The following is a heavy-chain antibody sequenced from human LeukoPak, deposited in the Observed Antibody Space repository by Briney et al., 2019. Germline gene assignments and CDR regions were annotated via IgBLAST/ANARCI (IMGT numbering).Heavy chain of an antibody. CDR2: ISGSGGST. D-gene: IGHD6-19*01. J-gene: IGHJ4*02. CDR1: GFTFSSYA. Sequence: GASLRLSCAASGFTFSSYAMSWVRQAPGKGLEWVLAISGSGGSTYYADSVKGRFTISRDNSKNTLYLQMDSLRAEDTAVYYCAKVSAAVAGTYGDWGQGTLVTVSS. V-gene: IGHV3-23*01. CDR3: AKVSAAVAGTYGD.